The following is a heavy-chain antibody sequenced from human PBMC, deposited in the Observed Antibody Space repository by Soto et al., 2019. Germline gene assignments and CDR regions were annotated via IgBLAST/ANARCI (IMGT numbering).Heavy chain of an antibody. CDR3: ARDFGRHGAVDTTGWFDP. CDR2: INPTDGSV. V-gene: IGHV1-46*02. J-gene: IGHJ5*02. CDR1: GYTFKSFY. Sequence: QVQLVQSGAEVKKPGASVKVSCTASGYTFKSFYMHWVRQAPGQGLEWIGMINPTDGSVNFAQKFQDRVTLTTDRPTSTVYMELSSLTREDTAVYFCARDFGRHGAVDTTGWFDPWGQGTLVTVSS. D-gene: IGHD3-3*01.